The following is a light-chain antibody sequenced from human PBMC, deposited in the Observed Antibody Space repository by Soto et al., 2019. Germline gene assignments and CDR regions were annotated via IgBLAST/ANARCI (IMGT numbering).Light chain of an antibody. CDR1: QSINSW. CDR3: QQYNTYSRT. CDR2: KAS. V-gene: IGKV1-5*03. Sequence: DIQMTQSPSTLSAFVGDRVTITCRASQSINSWLAWYQQKPGKAPKLLIYKASNLESGVPSRFSGSGSGPEFTLTISSLQPDDFASYYCQQYNTYSRTFGQGTKVEIK. J-gene: IGKJ1*01.